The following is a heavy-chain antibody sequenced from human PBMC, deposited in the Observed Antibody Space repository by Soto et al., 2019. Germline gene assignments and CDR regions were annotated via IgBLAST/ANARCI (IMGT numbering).Heavy chain of an antibody. Sequence: PSETLSLTCTVSGASISGGGFYWSWIRHHPERGLEWIGNIYYTGNTHYSPSLKSRVSISVDTSKNQLSLKLTSVTAADTAVYYCARGSTTSPYFYYGMDVWGQGTTVTVS. CDR1: GASISGGGFY. J-gene: IGHJ6*02. D-gene: IGHD2-2*01. V-gene: IGHV4-31*03. CDR2: IYYTGNT. CDR3: ARGSTTSPYFYYGMDV.